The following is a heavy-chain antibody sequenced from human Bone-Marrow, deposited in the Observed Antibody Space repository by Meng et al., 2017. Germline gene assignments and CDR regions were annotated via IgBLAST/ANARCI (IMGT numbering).Heavy chain of an antibody. Sequence: GESLKISCAASGFTFSNAWMSWVRQAPGKGLEWVGRIKSKTDGGTTDYAAPVKGRFTISRDDSKNTLYLQMNSPKTEDTAVYYCAKAHYYDSSGYYITTLFDYWGQGTLVTVSS. CDR2: IKSKTDGGTT. J-gene: IGHJ4*02. CDR3: AKAHYYDSSGYYITTLFDY. CDR1: GFTFSNAW. D-gene: IGHD3-22*01. V-gene: IGHV3-15*01.